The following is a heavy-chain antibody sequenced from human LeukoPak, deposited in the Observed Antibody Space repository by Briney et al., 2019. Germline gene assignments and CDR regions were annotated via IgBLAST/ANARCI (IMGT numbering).Heavy chain of an antibody. D-gene: IGHD2-15*01. J-gene: IGHJ6*03. CDR3: ARPGLPYYYYYMDV. CDR1: GCSFTNYW. Sequence: GESLKISCRGSGCSFTNYWIAWVRQMPGKGLEWMGIIYPGDSDTRYSPSFQGQVTISADKSISTAYLQWSSLKASDTAMYYCARPGLPYYYYYMDVWGKGTTVTVSS. V-gene: IGHV5-51*01. CDR2: IYPGDSDT.